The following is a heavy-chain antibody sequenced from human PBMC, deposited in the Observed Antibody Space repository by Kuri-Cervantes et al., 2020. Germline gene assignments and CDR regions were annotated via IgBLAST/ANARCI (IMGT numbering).Heavy chain of an antibody. D-gene: IGHD5-18*01. CDR1: GFTFSSYA. CDR3: ARGRWIQLWARKYYFDY. J-gene: IGHJ4*02. CDR2: ISSNGGST. V-gene: IGHV3-64*01. Sequence: GESLKISCAASGFTFSSYAMHWVRQAPGKGLEYVPAISSNGGSTYYANSVKGRFTISRDNSKNTLYLQMGSLRAEDMAVYYCARGRWIQLWARKYYFDYWGQGTLVTVSS.